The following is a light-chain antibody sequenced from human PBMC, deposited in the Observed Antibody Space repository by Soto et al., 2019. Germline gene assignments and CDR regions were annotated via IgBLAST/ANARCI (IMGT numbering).Light chain of an antibody. CDR1: KNDIGLYDF. CDR3: TSYAGSNTYV. J-gene: IGLJ1*01. Sequence: QSALTQPPSASGSPGRSVTISCTGTKNDIGLYDFVSWYQHHPGKAPRLIIYEVVQRPSGVPDRFSGSKSGNTASLTVSGLQAADEADYFCTSYAGSNTYVFGSGTKVTVL. CDR2: EVV. V-gene: IGLV2-8*01.